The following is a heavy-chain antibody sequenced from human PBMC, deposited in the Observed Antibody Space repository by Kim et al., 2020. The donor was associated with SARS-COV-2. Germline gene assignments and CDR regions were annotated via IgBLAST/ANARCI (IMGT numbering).Heavy chain of an antibody. J-gene: IGHJ6*02. CDR1: GFTFSSYA. Sequence: GGSLRLSCSASGFTFSSYAMHWVRQAPGKGLEYVSAISSNGGSTYYADSVKGRFTISGDNSKNTLYLQMSSLRAEDTAVYYCVKGKYCSSTSCYTGDGLGAYYYYGMDVWGQGTTVTVSS. CDR2: ISSNGGST. V-gene: IGHV3-64D*06. D-gene: IGHD2-2*02. CDR3: VKGKYCSSTSCYTGDGLGAYYYYGMDV.